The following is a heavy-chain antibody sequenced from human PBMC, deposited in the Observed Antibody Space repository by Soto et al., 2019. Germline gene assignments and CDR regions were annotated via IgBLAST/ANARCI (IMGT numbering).Heavy chain of an antibody. J-gene: IGHJ6*01. CDR1: GGTFSSYS. D-gene: IGHD2-8*01. Sequence: QVHLVQSGAEVKKPGSSVNVSCKASGGTFSSYSISWVRQAPGQGLEWMGGSIPIFPTANYAQKFQGRVTITTDESTSTVYMELSSLRSEDTAVYYCATMGHHRKASYYCDMDVWGQGTTVTVSS. CDR2: SIPIFPTA. CDR3: ATMGHHRKASYYCDMDV. V-gene: IGHV1-69*01.